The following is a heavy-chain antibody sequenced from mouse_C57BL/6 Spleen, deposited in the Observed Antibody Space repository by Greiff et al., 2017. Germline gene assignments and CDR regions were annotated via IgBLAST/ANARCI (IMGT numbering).Heavy chain of an antibody. J-gene: IGHJ4*01. CDR2: IDPSDSYT. CDR3: ARRGVTTHYDAMDY. V-gene: IGHV1-69*01. CDR1: GYTFTSYW. Sequence: VQLQQPGAELVMPGASVKLSCKASGYTFTSYWMHWVKQRPGQGLEWIGEIDPSDSYTTYNQKFKGKSTLTVDKSSSTAYMQLSSLTSEDSAVYYCARRGVTTHYDAMDYWGQGTSVTVSS. D-gene: IGHD2-2*01.